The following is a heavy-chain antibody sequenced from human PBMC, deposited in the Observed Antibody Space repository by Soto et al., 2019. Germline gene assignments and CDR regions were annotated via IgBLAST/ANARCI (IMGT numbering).Heavy chain of an antibody. V-gene: IGHV3-30-3*01. J-gene: IGHJ3*02. Sequence: GGSLRLSCAASGFTFSSYAMHWVCQAPGKGLEWVAVISYDGSNKYYADSVKGRFTISRDNSKNTLYLQMNSLRAEDTAVYYCARASAPSSGWYPSAFDIWGQGTMVTVSS. D-gene: IGHD6-19*01. CDR1: GFTFSSYA. CDR3: ARASAPSSGWYPSAFDI. CDR2: ISYDGSNK.